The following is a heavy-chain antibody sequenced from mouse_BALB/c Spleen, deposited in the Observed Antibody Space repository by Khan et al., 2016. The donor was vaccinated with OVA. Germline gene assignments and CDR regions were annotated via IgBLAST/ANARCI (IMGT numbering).Heavy chain of an antibody. Sequence: EVELVESGGDLVKPGGSLKLSCAASGFTFSSYSMSWVRQTPDKRLEWVATISSGGDYTYYPDSVKGRFTISRDNAKNTLYLQMSSLKSEDTAMYYCASHLTGSVAYWGQGTLGNVSA. CDR1: GFTFSSYS. J-gene: IGHJ3*01. CDR2: ISSGGDYT. D-gene: IGHD4-1*01. CDR3: ASHLTGSVAY. V-gene: IGHV5-6*01.